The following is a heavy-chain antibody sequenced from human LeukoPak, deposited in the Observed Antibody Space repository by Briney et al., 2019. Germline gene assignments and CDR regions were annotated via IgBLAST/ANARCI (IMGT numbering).Heavy chain of an antibody. J-gene: IGHJ4*02. D-gene: IGHD2-15*01. CDR3: ARLLAGCPGGRCRAHFDY. Sequence: SEPLSLTCSVSGDSINSNYWSWMRQPPGKGLEWIGYIYYGGSTNYNTSLKSRVSMSVDTSKNQFSLNLSSVTAADTAVYHCARLLAGCPGGRCRAHFDYWGQGTLVTVSS. V-gene: IGHV4-59*01. CDR2: IYYGGST. CDR1: GDSINSNY.